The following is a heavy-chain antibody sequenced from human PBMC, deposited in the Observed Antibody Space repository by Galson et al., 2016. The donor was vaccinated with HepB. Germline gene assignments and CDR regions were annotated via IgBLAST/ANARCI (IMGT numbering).Heavy chain of an antibody. J-gene: IGHJ4*02. CDR1: GYTFTSHD. V-gene: IGHV1-8*01. D-gene: IGHD2-2*01. CDR2: MNPNSGNT. CDR3: ARGRPNIPADAFDV. Sequence: SVKVSCKASGYTFTSHDINWLRQAPGQGLEWIGWMNPNSGNTGYARNFHGRVTMTRTNSITTDYMDLMSLTSDETAVYYCARGRPNIPADAFDVWGQGNLVTVSS.